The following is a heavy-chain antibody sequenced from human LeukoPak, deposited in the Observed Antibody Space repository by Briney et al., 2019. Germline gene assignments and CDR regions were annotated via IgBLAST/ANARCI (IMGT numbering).Heavy chain of an antibody. CDR1: GFIFSSYG. CDR2: IRYDGSNK. J-gene: IGHJ4*02. V-gene: IGHV3-30*02. Sequence: GGSLRLSCAASGFIFSSYGMHWVRQAPGKGLEWVAFIRYDGSNKYYADSVKGRFTISRDNSKNTLYLQMNSLRAEDTAVYCCAKDRSGSYSQGLDYWGQGTLVTVFS. CDR3: AKDRSGSYSQGLDY. D-gene: IGHD1-26*01.